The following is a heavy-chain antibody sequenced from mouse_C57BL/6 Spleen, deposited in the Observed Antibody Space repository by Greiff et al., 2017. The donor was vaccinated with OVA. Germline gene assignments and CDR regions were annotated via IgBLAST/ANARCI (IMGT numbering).Heavy chain of an antibody. J-gene: IGHJ2*01. V-gene: IGHV1-42*01. CDR3: ARGGGRSFDY. CDR1: GYSFTGYY. Sequence: EVKLLESGPELVKPGASVKISCKASGYSFTGYYMNWVKQSPEKSLEWIGEINPSTGGTTYNQKFKAKATLTVDKSSSTAYMQLKSLTSEDSAVYYCARGGGRSFDYWGQGTTLTVSS. CDR2: INPSTGGT.